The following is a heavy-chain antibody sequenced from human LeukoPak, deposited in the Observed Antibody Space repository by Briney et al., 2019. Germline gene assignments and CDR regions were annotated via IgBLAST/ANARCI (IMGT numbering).Heavy chain of an antibody. J-gene: IGHJ4*02. CDR3: AKDTRDSSSSAYFDY. V-gene: IGHV3-9*01. CDR2: ISWNSGSI. D-gene: IGHD6-6*01. CDR1: GFTFDDYA. Sequence: GRSLRLSCAASGFTFDDYAMHWVRQAPGKGLEWVSGISWNSGSIGYADSVKGRFTISRDNAKNSLYLQMNSLRAEGTALYYCAKDTRDSSSSAYFDYWGQGTLVTVSS.